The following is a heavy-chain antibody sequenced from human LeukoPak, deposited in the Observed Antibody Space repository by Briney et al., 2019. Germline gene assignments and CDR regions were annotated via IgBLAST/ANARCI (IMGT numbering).Heavy chain of an antibody. CDR3: ARARLFGSGYYYGGAHYFDY. Sequence: SATLSLTCTVSGGSISSYYWSWLRQPPGKGLEWIGYIYYSGSTNYNPSLKSRVPISVDTSNNQFSLKLSSVTAADTAVYYCARARLFGSGYYYGGAHYFDYWGQGTLVTVSS. J-gene: IGHJ4*02. CDR2: IYYSGST. V-gene: IGHV4-59*08. CDR1: GGSISSYY. D-gene: IGHD3-22*01.